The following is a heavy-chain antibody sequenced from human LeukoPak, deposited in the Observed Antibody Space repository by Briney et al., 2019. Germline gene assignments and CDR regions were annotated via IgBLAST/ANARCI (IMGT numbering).Heavy chain of an antibody. CDR3: AKIPIPGVSAQLRSKDASDF. J-gene: IGHJ3*01. CDR1: GFTFSSYA. D-gene: IGHD2-2*01. CDR2: IGGNGGSA. Sequence: PGGSLRLSCAASGFTFSSYAMSWVRQAPGKGLEWVSAIGGNGGSANYADSVKSRFTTFRDNSLNTLYLQMNSLRAEDTAIYYCAKIPIPGVSAQLRSKDASDFWGQGTNVTVS. V-gene: IGHV3-23*01.